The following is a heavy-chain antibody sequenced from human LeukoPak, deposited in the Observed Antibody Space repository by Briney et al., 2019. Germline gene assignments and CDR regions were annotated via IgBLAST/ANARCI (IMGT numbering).Heavy chain of an antibody. CDR3: ARIPNYSSGWYGSTPFDY. CDR1: GYTFTNYV. D-gene: IGHD6-19*01. J-gene: IGHJ4*02. V-gene: IGHV1-18*01. Sequence: GASVKVSCKASGYTFTNYVISWVRQAPGQGLEWMGWISAYNYNTKYAQKFQGRVTMTTDTSTTTAYMELRSLGSDDTAVYYCARIPNYSSGWYGSTPFDYWGQGTLVTVSS. CDR2: ISAYNYNT.